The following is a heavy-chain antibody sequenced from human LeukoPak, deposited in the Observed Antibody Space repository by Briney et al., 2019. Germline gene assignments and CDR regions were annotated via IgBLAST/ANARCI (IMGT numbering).Heavy chain of an antibody. D-gene: IGHD3-10*01. V-gene: IGHV4-39*01. CDR1: GGSISSSSYY. CDR3: ATWGSGYYYGSGRED. CDR2: IYYSGST. J-gene: IGHJ4*02. Sequence: SETLSLTCTDSGGSISSSSYYWGWIRQPPGKGLEWIGSIYYSGSTYYNPSLKSRVTISVDTSKNQFSLKLSSVTAADTAVYYCATWGSGYYYGSGREDWGQGTLVTVSS.